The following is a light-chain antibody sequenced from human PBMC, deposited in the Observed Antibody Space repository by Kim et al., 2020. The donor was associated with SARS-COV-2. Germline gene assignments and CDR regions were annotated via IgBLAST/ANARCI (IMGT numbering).Light chain of an antibody. V-gene: IGKV1-12*01. Sequence: IQMTQSPSSVSASVGDSVTITCRASQDVNSCLAWYQQKPGKAPKLLVYLVSSLQSGVPSRFSGSGSGTDFTLTISSLQPEDFATYYCQQDYSFPLTFGGGTKVDIK. J-gene: IGKJ4*02. CDR2: LVS. CDR3: QQDYSFPLT. CDR1: QDVNSC.